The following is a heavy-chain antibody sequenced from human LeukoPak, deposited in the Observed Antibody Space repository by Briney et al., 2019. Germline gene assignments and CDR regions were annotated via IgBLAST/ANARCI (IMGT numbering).Heavy chain of an antibody. J-gene: IGHJ4*02. D-gene: IGHD3-16*02. CDR1: GGTFSSYA. V-gene: IGHV1-69*13. CDR3: ARDQGVSYDYVWGSYRYTPYFDY. CDR2: IIPIFGTA. Sequence: SVKVSCKASGGTFSSYAISWVRQAPGQGLEWMGGIIPIFGTANYAQKFQGRVTITADESTSTAYMELSSLRSEDTAVYYCARDQGVSYDYVWGSYRYTPYFDYWGQGTLVTVSS.